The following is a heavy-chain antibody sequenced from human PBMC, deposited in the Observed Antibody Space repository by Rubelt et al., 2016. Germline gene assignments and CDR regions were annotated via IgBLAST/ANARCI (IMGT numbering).Heavy chain of an antibody. D-gene: IGHD5-24*01. CDR3: ARERDDYGDY. J-gene: IGHJ4*02. CDR2: INPNSGGT. Sequence: QVQLVQSGAEVKKPGASVKVSCKASGYTFTGYYMHRVRQAPGQGLEWMGWINPNSGGTNYAQRFQGRVPRTRDPSSSAAYMELSRLGSDETAVYYCARERDDYGDYWGQGTLVTVSS. CDR1: GYTFTGYY. V-gene: IGHV1-2*02.